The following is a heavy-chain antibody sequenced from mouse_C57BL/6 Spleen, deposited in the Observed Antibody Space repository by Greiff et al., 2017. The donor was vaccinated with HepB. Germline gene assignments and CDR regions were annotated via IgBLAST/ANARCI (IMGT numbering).Heavy chain of an antibody. J-gene: IGHJ3*01. Sequence: QVQLQQSGAELVRPGASVKLSCKASGYTFTDYYINWVKQRPGQGLEWIARIYPGSGNTYYNEKFKGKATLTAEKSSSTAYMQLSSLTSEDSAVYFCAREDYDGSSYGFAYWGQGTLVTVSA. CDR3: AREDYDGSSYGFAY. CDR1: GYTFTDYY. CDR2: IYPGSGNT. D-gene: IGHD1-1*01. V-gene: IGHV1-76*01.